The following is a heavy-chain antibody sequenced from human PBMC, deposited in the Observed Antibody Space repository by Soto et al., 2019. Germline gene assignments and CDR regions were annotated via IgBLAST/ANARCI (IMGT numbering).Heavy chain of an antibody. D-gene: IGHD3-3*01. CDR3: AKKGRFLAWLLMGLIAY. CDR1: GFTFSSYA. CDR2: ISGSGGST. J-gene: IGHJ4*02. V-gene: IGHV3-23*01. Sequence: EVQLLESGGGLVQPGGSLRLSCAASGFTFSSYAMSWVRQAPGKGLEWGSAISGSGGSTYSADSVKGRFTISRDKSKITLYLQSLSLRAEDTAVYYCAKKGRFLAWLLMGLIAYWCQGALVTVSS.